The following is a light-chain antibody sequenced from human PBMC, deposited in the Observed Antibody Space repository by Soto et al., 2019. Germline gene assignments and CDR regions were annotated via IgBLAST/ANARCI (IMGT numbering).Light chain of an antibody. J-gene: IGKJ2*01. CDR3: QQYVSSPT. CDR2: GAS. V-gene: IGKV3-20*01. Sequence: EIVLTQSPGTLSLSPGERATLSCRASQSVSSSYLAWYQQKPGQALRLLIYGASSRATGIPDRFSGSGSGTDFTLTISRLEPEDFAVYYCQQYVSSPTFGQGTKLEIK. CDR1: QSVSSSY.